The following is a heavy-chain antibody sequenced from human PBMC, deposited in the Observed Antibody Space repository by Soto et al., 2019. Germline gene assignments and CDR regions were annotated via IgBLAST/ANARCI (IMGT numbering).Heavy chain of an antibody. V-gene: IGHV3-23*01. CDR1: GFTFSMYN. CDR3: ARRITSSFDY. J-gene: IGHJ4*02. Sequence: EVQLLESGGGLVQPGGSLRLSCVASGFTFSMYNMNWVRQAPGKGLEWVSVITGSGDYTNYADSVKGRFTISRDNSKNTLYLQMNSLRVEDTAVYFCARRITSSFDYWGQGTLVTVSS. CDR2: ITGSGDYT. D-gene: IGHD1-20*01.